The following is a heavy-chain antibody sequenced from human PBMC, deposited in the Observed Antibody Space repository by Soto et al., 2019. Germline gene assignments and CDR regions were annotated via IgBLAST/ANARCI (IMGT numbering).Heavy chain of an antibody. CDR3: TRDLSIAVAGTNYYYYYCMDV. CDR2: IRSKAYGGTT. J-gene: IGHJ6*03. D-gene: IGHD6-19*01. CDR1: GFTFGDYA. V-gene: IGHV3-49*03. Sequence: PGGSLRLSCTASGFTFGDYAMSWFRQAPGKGLEWVGFIRSKAYGGTTEYAASVKGRFTISRDDSKSIAYLQVNSLKTEDTAVYYCTRDLSIAVAGTNYYYYYCMDVWGKGTTVTVSS.